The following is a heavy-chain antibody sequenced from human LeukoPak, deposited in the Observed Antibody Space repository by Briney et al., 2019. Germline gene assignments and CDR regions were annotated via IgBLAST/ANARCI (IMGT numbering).Heavy chain of an antibody. J-gene: IGHJ4*02. CDR1: GYSFTNYW. V-gene: IGHV5-51*01. CDR3: ARPLLGPYYFDY. Sequence: GDSLKISCKASGYSFTNYWIAWVRQMPGKGMEWVELIYPGDSDARYSPSFQGQVTISADKSITTTYLQWSGLKASDTAIYYCARPLLGPYYFDYWGQGTLVTVSS. D-gene: IGHD3-10*01. CDR2: IYPGDSDA.